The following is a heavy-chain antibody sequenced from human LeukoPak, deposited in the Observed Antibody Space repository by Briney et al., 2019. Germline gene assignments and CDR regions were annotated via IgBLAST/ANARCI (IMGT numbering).Heavy chain of an antibody. Sequence: PGGSLRLSCAASGFTFTNYGMHWVRQAPGKGLEWVSAISGNSATRHYADSVKGRFTISRDNSKSTLSLQMNSLRAEDTAVYYCAKAGPFYFDGWGQGILVTVSS. CDR3: AKAGPFYFDG. V-gene: IGHV3-23*01. J-gene: IGHJ4*02. CDR2: ISGNSATR. CDR1: GFTFTNYG.